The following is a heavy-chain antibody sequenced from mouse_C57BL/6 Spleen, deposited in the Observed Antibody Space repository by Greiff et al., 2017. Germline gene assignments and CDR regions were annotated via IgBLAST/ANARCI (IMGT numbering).Heavy chain of an antibody. Sequence: VQLQQSGAELVRPGTSVKLSCKASGYTFTSYWMHWVKQRPGQGLEWIGVIDPSDSYTNYNQKFKGKATLTVDTSSSTAYMQLSSLTSEDSAVYYCARGGFYGSSLYWYFDVWGTGTTVTVSS. D-gene: IGHD1-1*01. CDR1: GYTFTSYW. V-gene: IGHV1-59*01. CDR2: IDPSDSYT. J-gene: IGHJ1*03. CDR3: ARGGFYGSSLYWYFDV.